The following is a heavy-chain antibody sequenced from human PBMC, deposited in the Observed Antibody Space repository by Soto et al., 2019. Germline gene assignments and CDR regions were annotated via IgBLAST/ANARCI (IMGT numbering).Heavy chain of an antibody. D-gene: IGHD4-4*01. J-gene: IGHJ5*02. CDR2: ISGSGATT. CDR3: ASGTTTVTPEWFGP. V-gene: IGHV3-23*01. Sequence: GGSLRLSCAASGFTFSNYALSWVRQAPGKGLEWVSAISGSGATTYYADSVKGRFTISRDNSNNTLYLQMNSLKAEDTAVYYCASGTTTVTPEWFGPWGQGTLVTVSS. CDR1: GFTFSNYA.